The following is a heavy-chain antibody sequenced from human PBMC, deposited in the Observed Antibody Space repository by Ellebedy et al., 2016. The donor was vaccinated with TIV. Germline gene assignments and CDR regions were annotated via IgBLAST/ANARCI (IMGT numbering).Heavy chain of an antibody. CDR3: ARGGVPQWLHPFDS. CDR1: RYTFTSSF. V-gene: IGHV1-46*01. D-gene: IGHD5-18*01. Sequence: AASVKVSCKASRYTFTSSFMSWVRQAPGQGLEWMGLINPSGGSTTYAQKFQGRITMTSDTSTSTVYMQLSSLRSEDTAVDYCARGGVPQWLHPFDSWGQGTLVTVSS. CDR2: INPSGGST. J-gene: IGHJ4*02.